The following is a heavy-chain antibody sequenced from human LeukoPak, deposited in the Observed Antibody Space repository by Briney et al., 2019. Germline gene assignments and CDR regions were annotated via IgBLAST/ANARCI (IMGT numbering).Heavy chain of an antibody. Sequence: ASETLSLTCAVYGGSFSGYYWSWIRQPPGKGLEWIGEINHSGSTNYNPSLKSRVTISVDTSKNQFSLKLSSVTAADTAVYYCASLHYYDSSGFQTYYFDYWGQGTLVTVSS. J-gene: IGHJ4*02. CDR3: ASLHYYDSSGFQTYYFDY. V-gene: IGHV4-34*01. D-gene: IGHD3-22*01. CDR1: GGSFSGYY. CDR2: INHSGST.